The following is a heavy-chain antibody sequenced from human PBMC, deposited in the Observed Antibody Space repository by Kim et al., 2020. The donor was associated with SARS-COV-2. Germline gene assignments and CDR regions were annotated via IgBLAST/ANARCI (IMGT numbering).Heavy chain of an antibody. J-gene: IGHJ5*02. Sequence: SETLSLTCTVSGGSVSSGSYYWSWIRQPPGKGLEWIGYIYYSGSTNYNPSLKSRVTISVDTSKNQFSLKLSSVTAADTAVYYCARDRLTSTIWFGELLGGWFDPWGQGTLVTVSS. CDR1: GGSVSSGSYY. V-gene: IGHV4-61*01. CDR2: IYYSGST. CDR3: ARDRLTSTIWFGELLGGWFDP. D-gene: IGHD3-10*01.